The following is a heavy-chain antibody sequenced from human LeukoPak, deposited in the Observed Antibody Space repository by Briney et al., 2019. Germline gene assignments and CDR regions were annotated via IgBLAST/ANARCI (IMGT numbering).Heavy chain of an antibody. J-gene: IGHJ5*02. Sequence: SQTLSLTCTVSGGSISGGGYYWSWIRQHPGKGLEWIGYIYYSGSTYYNPSLKSRVTISVDTSKNQFSLKLSSVTAADTAVYYCARSSLYYYDSSGYYNWFDPWGQGTLVTVSS. D-gene: IGHD3-22*01. CDR2: IYYSGST. CDR3: ARSSLYYYDSSGYYNWFDP. CDR1: GGSISGGGYY. V-gene: IGHV4-31*03.